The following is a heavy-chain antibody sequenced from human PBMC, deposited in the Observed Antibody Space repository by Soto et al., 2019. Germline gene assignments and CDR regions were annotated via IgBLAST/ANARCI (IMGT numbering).Heavy chain of an antibody. J-gene: IGHJ2*01. D-gene: IGHD4-17*01. CDR3: AKDHYTVTGHYWYFDR. CDR1: GFTFSSYG. V-gene: IGHV3-30*18. CDR2: ISYDGSNK. Sequence: QVQLVESGGGVVQPGRSLRLSCAASGFTFSSYGMHWVRQAPGKGLEWVAVISYDGSNKYYADSVKGRFTISRDNSKNTLYLQMNSLRAEDTAVYYCAKDHYTVTGHYWYFDRWGRGTLVTVSS.